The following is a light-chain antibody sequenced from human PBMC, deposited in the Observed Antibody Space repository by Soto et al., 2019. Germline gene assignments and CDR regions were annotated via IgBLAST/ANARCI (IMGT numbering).Light chain of an antibody. CDR2: DAS. Sequence: DIQMTQSPSTLSASVGDRVTITCRASQSISSWLAWYQQKPGKAHKLLIFDASSLESGTPSRFSGRRSGTQFTLTINGLQPDDFATYYCQQYDNYKPLTFGGGTKVDIK. CDR3: QQYDNYKPLT. CDR1: QSISSW. V-gene: IGKV1-5*01. J-gene: IGKJ4*01.